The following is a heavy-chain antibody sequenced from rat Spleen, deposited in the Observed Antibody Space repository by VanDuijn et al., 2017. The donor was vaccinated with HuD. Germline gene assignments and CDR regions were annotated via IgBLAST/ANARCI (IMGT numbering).Heavy chain of an antibody. V-gene: IGHV5-27*01. D-gene: IGHD3-4*01. CDR3: TREETLYWYFDF. Sequence: EVQLVESGGGLVQPGRSLKLSCTASGLSFSNYDMAWVRQAPTKGLEWVATISTSGGRTYYRDSVRGRFTISRDNAKSTLYLQMISLRSEDTATYYCTREETLYWYFDFWGPGTMVTVSS. CDR1: GLSFSNYD. J-gene: IGHJ1*01. CDR2: ISTSGGRT.